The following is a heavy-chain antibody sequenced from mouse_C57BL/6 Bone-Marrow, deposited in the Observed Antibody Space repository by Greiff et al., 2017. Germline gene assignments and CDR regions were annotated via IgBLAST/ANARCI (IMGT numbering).Heavy chain of an antibody. CDR1: GYTFTTYP. V-gene: IGHV1-47*01. CDR2: FHPYNDDT. Sequence: QVQLQQSGAELVKPGASVKMSCKASGYTFTTYPIEWMKQNHGKSLEWIGNFHPYNDDTKYNEKFRGKATLTVEKSSSTVYLELSRLTSDDSAVYYCAILYYDYGYYAMDYWGQGTSVTVSS. CDR3: AILYYDYGYYAMDY. J-gene: IGHJ4*01. D-gene: IGHD2-4*01.